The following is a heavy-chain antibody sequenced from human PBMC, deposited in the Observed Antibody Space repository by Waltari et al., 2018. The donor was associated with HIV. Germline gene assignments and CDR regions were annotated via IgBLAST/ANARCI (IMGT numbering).Heavy chain of an antibody. D-gene: IGHD2-8*01. CDR1: GGSIGSYY. CDR3: ATLMVYAPRSHYYGMDV. Sequence: QVQLQESGPGLVRPSETLSLTCTVSGGSIGSYYWSWIRQPPGKEMEWIGYIHDSGSANYHPSLKSRCTVSVDTSKHQFSLKLSSVTAADTAVYYCATLMVYAPRSHYYGMDVWGQGTTVIVSS. J-gene: IGHJ6*02. CDR2: IHDSGSA. V-gene: IGHV4-59*01.